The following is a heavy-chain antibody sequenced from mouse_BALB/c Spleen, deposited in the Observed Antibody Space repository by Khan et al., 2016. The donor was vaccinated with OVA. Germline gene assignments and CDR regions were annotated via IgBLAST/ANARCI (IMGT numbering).Heavy chain of an antibody. J-gene: IGHJ4*01. CDR1: GYNFTNSG. CDR2: INTNTGEP. V-gene: IGHV9-3-1*01. Sequence: QIQLVQSGPELKKPGETVKISCKASGYNFTNSGLNWVKQAPGKGLQWMGWINTNTGEPTYAVDFKGRFAFSLETSASTAYLVINNLKNEHSATNFCSRPPYFSYVMVYWGQGTSVTVSS. D-gene: IGHD2-10*01. CDR3: SRPPYFSYVMVY.